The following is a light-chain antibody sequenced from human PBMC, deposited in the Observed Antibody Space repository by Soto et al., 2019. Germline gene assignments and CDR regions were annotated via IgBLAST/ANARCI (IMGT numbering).Light chain of an antibody. V-gene: IGKV1-6*01. CDR2: AAS. Sequence: AIQMTQSPSSLSASVGDRVTITCRASQGIRNDLGWYQQKPGKAPKLLIYAASSLQSGVPSRFSGSGSGTDFSLTIGSLQPEDSASYYCLQDCNHPTRTFGQGTKVDIK. CDR3: LQDCNHPTRT. J-gene: IGKJ1*01. CDR1: QGIRND.